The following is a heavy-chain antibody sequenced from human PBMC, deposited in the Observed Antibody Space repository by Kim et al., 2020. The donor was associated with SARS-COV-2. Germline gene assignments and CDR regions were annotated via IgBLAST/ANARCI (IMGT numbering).Heavy chain of an antibody. CDR3: ARGPSGIAAAINNEFDY. CDR2: INHSGST. CDR1: GGSFSGYY. Sequence: SETLSLTCAVYGGSFSGYYWSWIRQPPGKGLEWIGEINHSGSTNYNPSLKSRVTISVDTSENQFSLKLSSVTAADTAVYYCARGPSGIAAAINNEFDYWGQGTLVTVSS. D-gene: IGHD6-13*01. V-gene: IGHV4-34*01. J-gene: IGHJ4*02.